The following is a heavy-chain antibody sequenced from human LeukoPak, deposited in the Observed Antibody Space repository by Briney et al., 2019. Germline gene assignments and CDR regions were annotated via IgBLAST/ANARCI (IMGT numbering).Heavy chain of an antibody. D-gene: IGHD3-3*01. V-gene: IGHV3-7*01. CDR3: ARDRHYDFYYIRGEYNWFDP. J-gene: IGHJ5*02. Sequence: GGSLRLSCAASGFTFSSYWMSWVRQAPGKGLEWVAHINQDGSEKYYVDSVKGRFTISRDNAKNSLYLQMNSLRAEDTAVYYCARDRHYDFYYIRGEYNWFDPWGQGTLVTVSS. CDR1: GFTFSSYW. CDR2: INQDGSEK.